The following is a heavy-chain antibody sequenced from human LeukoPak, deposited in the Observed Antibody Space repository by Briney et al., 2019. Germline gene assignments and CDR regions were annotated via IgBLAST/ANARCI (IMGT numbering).Heavy chain of an antibody. Sequence: PSETLSLTCTVSDGSVRSYYWSWIRQPPGKGLEWIGYVHYSGRTSYNPSLNSRVTLSLDTSKNQFSLKLNSVTAADTAVYYCASMLGSGSGSYLFGFWGQGTLVTVSS. V-gene: IGHV4-59*02. CDR1: DGSVRSYY. CDR2: VHYSGRT. J-gene: IGHJ4*02. D-gene: IGHD1-26*01. CDR3: ASMLGSGSGSYLFGF.